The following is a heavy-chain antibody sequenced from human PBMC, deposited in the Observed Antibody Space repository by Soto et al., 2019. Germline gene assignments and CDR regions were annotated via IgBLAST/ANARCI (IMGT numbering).Heavy chain of an antibody. CDR1: GFTFSSAW. D-gene: IGHD3-22*01. V-gene: IGHV3-15*01. CDR2: IKSETDGGTT. Sequence: EVQLVESGGGLVKPGGSLRLSCAASGFTFSSAWMSWVRQAPGKGLEWVGRIKSETDGGTTDYAAPVKGRFTISRDDSKNTLNLQMNSLKTEDTAVYYCTIDGSSGYYWDYADFWGQGTLVTVSS. J-gene: IGHJ4*02. CDR3: TIDGSSGYYWDYADF.